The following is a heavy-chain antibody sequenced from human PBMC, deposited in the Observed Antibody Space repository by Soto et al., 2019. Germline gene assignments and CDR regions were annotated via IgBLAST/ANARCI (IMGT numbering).Heavy chain of an antibody. J-gene: IGHJ5*02. D-gene: IGHD2-2*01. CDR3: SRDVSSACGRSTSCHRWAYNSFDP. V-gene: IGHV3-30*04. CDR2: ISPVGRNE. Sequence: QVQLVESGGGVVQPGRSLRLSCAASGFTFNYYAMHWVRQAPGKGLEWVAVISPVGRNEFYVDSVKGRFTISRDNSKNKLYLQLSSLRAEAPAVYYWSRDVSSACGRSTSCHRWAYNSFDPWGQGTLVTVSS. CDR1: GFTFNYYA.